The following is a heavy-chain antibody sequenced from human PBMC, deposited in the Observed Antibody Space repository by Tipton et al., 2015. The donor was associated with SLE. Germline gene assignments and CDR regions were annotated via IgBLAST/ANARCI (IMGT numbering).Heavy chain of an antibody. Sequence: TLSLTCYVSGVSISSHYWTWIRQPAGKGLEWIGRIFSSGYTNYNPSLKSRVTLSVDTSKNQFFLRLSSVSAADTAVYYCALVAAVGRIDYWGQGTLVTVSS. J-gene: IGHJ4*02. CDR3: ALVAAVGRIDY. CDR1: GVSISSHY. CDR2: IFSSGYT. D-gene: IGHD6-13*01. V-gene: IGHV4-4*07.